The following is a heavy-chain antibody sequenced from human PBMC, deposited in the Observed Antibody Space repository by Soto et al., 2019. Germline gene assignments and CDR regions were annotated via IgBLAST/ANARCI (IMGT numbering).Heavy chain of an antibody. CDR2: LYSGGTT. D-gene: IGHD3-10*01. Sequence: EVQLLESGGGLIQPGGSLRLSCAASGFNFIRKYMIWVRQAPGKGLEWVSILYSGGTTYYADYVKGRFTISRDTSENTLYLQMNSLRAEDTAVYYCARGLYDSGSFYFDFWGQGTLVTVSS. CDR3: ARGLYDSGSFYFDF. V-gene: IGHV3-53*01. CDR1: GFNFIRKY. J-gene: IGHJ4*02.